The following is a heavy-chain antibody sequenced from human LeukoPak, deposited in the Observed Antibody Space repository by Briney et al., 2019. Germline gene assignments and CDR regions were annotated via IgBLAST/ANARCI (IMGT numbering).Heavy chain of an antibody. CDR3: ARDAGGSGSYLDY. CDR2: INPNSGGT. CDR1: GYTFTGYY. J-gene: IGHJ4*02. D-gene: IGHD1-26*01. Sequence: ASVKVSCKASGYTFTGYYMHWVRQAPGQGLEWMGWINPNSGGTNYAQKFQGWVTMTRDTSISTAYMELSRLRSDDTAVYYCARDAGGSGSYLDYWGQGTLVTVSS. V-gene: IGHV1-2*04.